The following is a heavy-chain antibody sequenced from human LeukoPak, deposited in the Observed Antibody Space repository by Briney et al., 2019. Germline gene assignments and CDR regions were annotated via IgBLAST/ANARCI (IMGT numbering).Heavy chain of an antibody. CDR3: ARASSSGYDIIDY. V-gene: IGHV4-30-4*01. J-gene: IGHJ4*02. CDR1: GGSISSGDYY. CDR2: IYYSGST. Sequence: PSETLSLTCTVSGGSISSGDYYWSWIRQPPGKGLEWIGYIYYSGSTYYNPSLKSRVTISVDTSKNQFSLKLSSVTAADTAVYYCARASSSGYDIIDYWGQGTLVTVSS. D-gene: IGHD5-12*01.